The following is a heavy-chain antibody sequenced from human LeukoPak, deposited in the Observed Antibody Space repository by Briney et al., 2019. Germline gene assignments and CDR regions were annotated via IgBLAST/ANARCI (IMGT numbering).Heavy chain of an antibody. CDR1: GFTFSSYG. D-gene: IGHD6-19*01. J-gene: IGHJ4*02. CDR2: ISYDGSNK. Sequence: PGGSLRLFCAASGFTFSSYGMHWVRQAPGKGLEWVAVISYDGSNKYYADSVKGRFTISRDNSKNTLYLQMNSLRAEDTAVYYCAKTRGYSSGWYYFDYWGQGTLVTVSS. V-gene: IGHV3-30*18. CDR3: AKTRGYSSGWYYFDY.